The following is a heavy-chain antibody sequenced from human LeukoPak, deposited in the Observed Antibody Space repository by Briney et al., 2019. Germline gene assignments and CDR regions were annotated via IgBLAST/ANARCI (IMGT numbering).Heavy chain of an antibody. CDR3: ARVGGYYGSGSYFDY. D-gene: IGHD3-10*01. V-gene: IGHV3-7*03. J-gene: IGHJ4*02. CDR2: IKQDGSEK. Sequence: PGGSLRLSCAASGFTFSSYWMSWVRQAPGKGLEWVANIKQDGSEKYYVDSVKGRLTISRDNAKNSLYLQMNSLRAEDTAVYYCARVGGYYGSGSYFDYWGQGTLVTVSS. CDR1: GFTFSSYW.